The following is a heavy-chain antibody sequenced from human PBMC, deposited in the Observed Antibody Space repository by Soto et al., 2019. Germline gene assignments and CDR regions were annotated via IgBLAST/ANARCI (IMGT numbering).Heavy chain of an antibody. D-gene: IGHD3-3*01. J-gene: IGHJ4*02. CDR3: ARLRAYDFWSGYVDY. CDR1: GYTFTSYA. V-gene: IGHV1-3*01. Sequence: ASVKVSCKASGYTFTSYAMHWVRQAPGQRLEWMGWINAGNGNTKYSQKFQGRVTITRDTSASTAYMELSSLRSEDTAVYYCARLRAYDFWSGYVDYSGQGTLVTVYS. CDR2: INAGNGNT.